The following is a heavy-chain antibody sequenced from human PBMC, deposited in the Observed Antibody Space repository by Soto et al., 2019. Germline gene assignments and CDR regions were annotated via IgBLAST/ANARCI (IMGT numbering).Heavy chain of an antibody. Sequence: AVKVSCKASGGTFSSYAISWVRQAPGQGLEWMGGIIPIFGTANCAQKFQGRVTITADKSTSTAYMELSSLRAEDTAVYYCATNYYGMDVWGQGTTVTVSS. CDR1: GGTFSSYA. CDR3: ATNYYGMDV. J-gene: IGHJ6*02. V-gene: IGHV1-69*06. CDR2: IIPIFGTA.